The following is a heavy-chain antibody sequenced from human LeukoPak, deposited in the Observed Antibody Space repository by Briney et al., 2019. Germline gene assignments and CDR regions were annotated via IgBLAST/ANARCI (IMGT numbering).Heavy chain of an antibody. V-gene: IGHV1-2*07. CDR2: INPKSGGT. CDR3: ARRKSGTNPGAFDS. J-gene: IGHJ4*02. Sequence: ASMKVSCKASGYTFTDYHLHWVRQAPGQGLQWMARINPKSGGTSRSRQFQGRITLTSDTSIDTAYLHLSRLTSDDTAVYFCARRKSGTNPGAFDSWGQGTLVTVSS. D-gene: IGHD3-10*01. CDR1: GYTFTDYH.